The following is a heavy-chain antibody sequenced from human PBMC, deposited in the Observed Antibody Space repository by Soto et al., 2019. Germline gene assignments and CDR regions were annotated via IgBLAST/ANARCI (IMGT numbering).Heavy chain of an antibody. CDR1: GFTFNTYW. CDR2: IKQDGLAA. Sequence: GGSLRLSCAASGFTFNTYWMSWVRQAPGKGLEWVANIKQDGLAAWYLDSVKGRFTISRDNAKKSLYLQMNRLRVEDTAVYYCARGGDYGSGSYIPEVNPYYYYGMDVWGQGTTVTVSS. V-gene: IGHV3-7*02. D-gene: IGHD3-10*01. CDR3: ARGGDYGSGSYIPEVNPYYYYGMDV. J-gene: IGHJ6*02.